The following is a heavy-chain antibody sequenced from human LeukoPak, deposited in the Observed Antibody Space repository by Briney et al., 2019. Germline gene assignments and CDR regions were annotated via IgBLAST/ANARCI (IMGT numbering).Heavy chain of an antibody. CDR3: ERARWELRHFDY. CDR2: ISAYNGNT. CDR1: GYTFTSYG. Sequence: ASVKVSCKASGYTFTSYGISWVRQAPGQGLEWMGWISAYNGNTNYAQKLQGRVTMTTNTSTSTAYMELRSLRSDDTAVYYCERARWELRHFDYWGQGTLVTVSS. J-gene: IGHJ4*02. D-gene: IGHD1-26*01. V-gene: IGHV1-18*01.